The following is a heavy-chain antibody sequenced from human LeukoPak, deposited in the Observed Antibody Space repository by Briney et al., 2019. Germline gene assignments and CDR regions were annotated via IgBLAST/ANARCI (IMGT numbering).Heavy chain of an antibody. D-gene: IGHD6-19*01. J-gene: IGHJ4*02. CDR3: VTSRPAVAGIGALDY. CDR1: GFTFSTYA. Sequence: GGSLRLSCAASGFTFSTYAMNWVRQAPGKGLEWVSAIRGSDYSTYYADSVKGRFTISRDNSQNTLYLQMNSLRAEDTAVYYCVTSRPAVAGIGALDYWGQGTLVTASS. CDR2: IRGSDYST. V-gene: IGHV3-23*01.